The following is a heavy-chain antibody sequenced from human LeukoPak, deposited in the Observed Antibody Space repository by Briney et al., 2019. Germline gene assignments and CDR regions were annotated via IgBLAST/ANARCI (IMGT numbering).Heavy chain of an antibody. Sequence: SETLSLTCTVSGGSINNYYWSWIRQPPGKGLECIGYLYYSGSTNYNPSLKSRVTISVDTSKNQFFLRLSSVSAADTAVYYCARVNSGHSYGNFDYWGQGTLVTVSS. CDR1: GGSINNYY. CDR2: LYYSGST. V-gene: IGHV4-59*01. CDR3: ARVNSGHSYGNFDY. J-gene: IGHJ4*02. D-gene: IGHD5-18*01.